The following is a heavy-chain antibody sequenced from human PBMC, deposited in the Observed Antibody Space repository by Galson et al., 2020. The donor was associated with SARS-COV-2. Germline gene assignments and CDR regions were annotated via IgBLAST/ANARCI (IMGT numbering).Heavy chain of an antibody. J-gene: IGHJ3*02. CDR3: ARQNRIMGGYYGPFDM. CDR1: GGSISTTSYY. V-gene: IGHV4-39*01. D-gene: IGHD1-26*01. Sequence: SQTLSLTCTVSGGSISTTSYYWGWIRQPPGKGLEWIGSIFYDGSTYYKPSLKSRVTISVDTSKNQFSLKLSSVTAADTAVYYCARQNRIMGGYYGPFDMWGQGTMVTVSS. CDR2: IFYDGST.